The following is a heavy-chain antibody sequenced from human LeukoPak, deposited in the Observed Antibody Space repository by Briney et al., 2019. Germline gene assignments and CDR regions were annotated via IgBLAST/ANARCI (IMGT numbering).Heavy chain of an antibody. CDR2: FDPEDGET. D-gene: IGHD5-18*01. V-gene: IGHV1-24*01. CDR1: GYTLTELS. Sequence: GASVEVSCKVSGYTLTELSMHWVRQAPGKGLEWMGGFDPEDGETIYAQKFQGRVTMTEDTSTDTAYMELSSLRSEDTAVYYCATVKCSYGYGTFDYWGQGTLVTVSS. CDR3: ATVKCSYGYGTFDY. J-gene: IGHJ4*02.